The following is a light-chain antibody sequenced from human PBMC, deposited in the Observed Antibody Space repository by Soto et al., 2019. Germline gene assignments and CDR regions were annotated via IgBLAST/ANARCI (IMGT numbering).Light chain of an antibody. CDR3: QQFSSYSRT. J-gene: IGKJ1*01. CDR1: QSISSW. CDR2: SVS. V-gene: IGKV1-5*02. Sequence: DIQMTQSPSTLSASVGDRVAIICRASQSISSWLAWYQQKPGKAPKLLVYSVSNLDSGVPSRFSGSGSGTDFTLTISSLQPDDFATYYCQQFSSYSRTFGQGTKVEMK.